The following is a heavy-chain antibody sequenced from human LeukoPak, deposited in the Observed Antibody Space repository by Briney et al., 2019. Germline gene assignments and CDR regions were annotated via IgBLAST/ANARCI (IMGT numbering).Heavy chain of an antibody. J-gene: IGHJ4*02. Sequence: ASVKVSCKASGGTFSSYAISWVRQAPGQGLEWMGGIIPIFGTANYAQKFQGRVTITADESTSTAYMELSSLRSEDTAVYYCTAASPPKSNTDIVVVPAAMPGYWGQGTLVTVSS. V-gene: IGHV1-69*13. D-gene: IGHD2-2*01. CDR2: IIPIFGTA. CDR3: TAASPPKSNTDIVVVPAAMPGY. CDR1: GGTFSSYA.